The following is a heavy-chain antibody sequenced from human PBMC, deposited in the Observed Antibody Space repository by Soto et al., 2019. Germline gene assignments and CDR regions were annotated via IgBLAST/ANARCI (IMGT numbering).Heavy chain of an antibody. Sequence: AASVKVSCTASGYTFTSYYMHWVRQAPGQGLEWMGIINPSGGSTSYAQKFQGRVTMTRDTSTSTVYMELSSLRSEDTAVYYCARPLSGYDGLDYWGQGTLVTVSS. CDR3: ARPLSGYDGLDY. J-gene: IGHJ4*02. CDR1: GYTFTSYY. CDR2: INPSGGST. D-gene: IGHD5-12*01. V-gene: IGHV1-46*03.